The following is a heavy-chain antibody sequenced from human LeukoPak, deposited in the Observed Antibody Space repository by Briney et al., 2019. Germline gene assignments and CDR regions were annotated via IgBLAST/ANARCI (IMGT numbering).Heavy chain of an antibody. CDR2: IIPIFGTA. D-gene: IGHD6-13*01. V-gene: IGHV1-69*13. CDR1: GGTFSSYA. CDR3: ARVIAAAGGYYFDY. J-gene: IGHJ4*02. Sequence: ASVKVSCKASGGTFSSYAISWVRQAPGQGLEWMGGIIPIFGTANYAQKFQGRVTITADESTSTAYMELGSLRSEDTAVYYCARVIAAAGGYYFDYWGQGTLVTVSS.